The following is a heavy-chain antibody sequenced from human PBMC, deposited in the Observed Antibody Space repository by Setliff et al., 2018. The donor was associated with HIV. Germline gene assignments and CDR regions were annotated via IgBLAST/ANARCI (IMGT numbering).Heavy chain of an antibody. J-gene: IGHJ4*02. CDR1: GGSISSRAYY. D-gene: IGHD6-13*01. Sequence: SETLSLTCTDSGGSISSRAYYWGWIRQPPGKGLEWIGSIFYSGSTYYNPSLKSRVTISVDTSKNQFSLKLSSVTAAYTAVYYCATYSSSWPDYWGQGTLVTVSS. CDR3: ATYSSSWPDY. CDR2: IFYSGST. V-gene: IGHV4-39*01.